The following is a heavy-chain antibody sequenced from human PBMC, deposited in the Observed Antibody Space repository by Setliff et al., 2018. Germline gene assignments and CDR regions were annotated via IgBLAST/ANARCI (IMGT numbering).Heavy chain of an antibody. D-gene: IGHD3-10*01. J-gene: IGHJ3*02. CDR2: IYYSGST. CDR3: ARELRAVRHDSFDI. CDR1: GVSTRSYW. Sequence: PSETLSLTCSVSGVSTRSYWWSWIRQPPGKGLEWIGYIYYSGSTSYNPSLESRVSISIDTSKNQFSLKLSSVTAADTAVYYCARELRAVRHDSFDIWGQGTMVTVSS. V-gene: IGHV4-59*01.